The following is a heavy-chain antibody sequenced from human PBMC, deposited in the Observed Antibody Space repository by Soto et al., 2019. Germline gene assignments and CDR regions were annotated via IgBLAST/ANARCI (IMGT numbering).Heavy chain of an antibody. CDR1: GYTFTSYG. CDR2: ISAYNGNT. CDR3: ARDPAAMSEWNWFDP. D-gene: IGHD2-2*01. J-gene: IGHJ5*02. Sequence: ASVKVSCKASGYTFTSYGISWVRQAPGQGLEWMGWISAYNGNTNYAQKLQGRVTMTTDTSTSTAYMELRSLRSDDTAVYYCARDPAAMSEWNWFDPWGQGTLVTVSS. V-gene: IGHV1-18*01.